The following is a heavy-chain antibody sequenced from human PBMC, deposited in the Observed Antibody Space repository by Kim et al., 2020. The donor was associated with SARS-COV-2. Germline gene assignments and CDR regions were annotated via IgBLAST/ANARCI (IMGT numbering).Heavy chain of an antibody. D-gene: IGHD2-2*01. CDR1: GFTFSSYA. CDR3: AKDLGIVVDRPGCFDY. J-gene: IGHJ4*02. Sequence: GGSLRLSCAASGFTFSSYAMSWVRQAPGKGLEWVSAISGSGGSTYYADSVKGRFTISRDNSKNTLYLQMNSLRAEDTAVYYCAKDLGIVVDRPGCFDYWGQGTLVTVSS. CDR2: ISGSGGST. V-gene: IGHV3-23*01.